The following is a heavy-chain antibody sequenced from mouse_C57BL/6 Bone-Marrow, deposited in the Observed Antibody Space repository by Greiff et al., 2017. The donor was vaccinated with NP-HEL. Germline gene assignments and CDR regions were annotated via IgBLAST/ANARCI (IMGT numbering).Heavy chain of an antibody. CDR3: ARGRGYYEFAY. J-gene: IGHJ3*01. CDR2: IYPGNGDT. V-gene: IGHV1-12*01. Sequence: QVQLQQSGAELVRPGASVKMSCKASGYTFTSYKMHWVKQTPRQGLEWIGAIYPGNGDTTYNQKFKGKATLTVDKSSSTAYMQLSSLTSEDSAVYFCARGRGYYEFAYWGQGTLVTVSA. CDR1: GYTFTSYK. D-gene: IGHD2-3*01.